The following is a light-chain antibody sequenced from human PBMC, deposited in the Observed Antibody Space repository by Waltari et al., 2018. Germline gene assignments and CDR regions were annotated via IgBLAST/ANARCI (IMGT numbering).Light chain of an antibody. CDR3: RSYTGSSTPLV. CDR1: SSDVGAYNY. V-gene: IGLV2-14*03. CDR2: DVT. J-gene: IGLJ2*01. Sequence: QSALTQPASVSGSPGQSITISCTGTSSDVGAYNYVSWYQQHPVQAPKLMIFDVTSRPSGVANRFSGSKSGNTATLTISGLQAEDEADYYCRSYTGSSTPLVFGGGTKLTVL.